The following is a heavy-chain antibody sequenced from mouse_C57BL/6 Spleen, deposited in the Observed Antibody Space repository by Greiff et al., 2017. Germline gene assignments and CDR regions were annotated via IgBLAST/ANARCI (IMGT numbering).Heavy chain of an antibody. J-gene: IGHJ2*01. CDR2: ISSGSSTI. Sequence: EVKLVESGGGLVKPGGSLKLSCAASGFTFSDYGMHWVRQAPEKGLEWVAYISSGSSTIYYADTVKGRFTISRDNAKNTLFLQMNSLRSEDTAMYYCARDYGSSYYYFDYWGQGTTLTVSS. CDR1: GFTFSDYG. D-gene: IGHD1-1*01. V-gene: IGHV5-17*01. CDR3: ARDYGSSYYYFDY.